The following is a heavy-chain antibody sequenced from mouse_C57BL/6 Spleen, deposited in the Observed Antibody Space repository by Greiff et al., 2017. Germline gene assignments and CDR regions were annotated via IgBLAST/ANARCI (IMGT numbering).Heavy chain of an antibody. J-gene: IGHJ4*01. CDR1: GYTFTSYW. D-gene: IGHD1-1*01. CDR3: ARKASSCRSYYYAMDY. Sequence: QVQLQQSGAELVRPGTSVKLSCKASGYTFTSYWMHWVKQRPGQGLEWIGVIDPSDSYTNYNQKFKGKATLTVDTSSSTAYIQHSSLTSEDSAVYYCARKASSCRSYYYAMDYWGQGTSVTVSS. CDR2: IDPSDSYT. V-gene: IGHV1-59*01.